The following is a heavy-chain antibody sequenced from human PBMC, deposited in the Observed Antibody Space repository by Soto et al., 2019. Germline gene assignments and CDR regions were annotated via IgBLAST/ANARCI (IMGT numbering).Heavy chain of an antibody. CDR3: ARKYCSGGSCYYFDY. CDR2: INHSGST. CDR1: GGSFSGYY. J-gene: IGHJ4*02. V-gene: IGHV4-34*01. D-gene: IGHD2-15*01. Sequence: SETLSLTCAVYGGSFSGYYWSWIRQPPGKGLEWIGEINHSGSTNYNPSLKSRVTISIDTSKNQFSLKLSSVTAADTAVYYCARKYCSGGSCYYFDYWGQGTLVTVSS.